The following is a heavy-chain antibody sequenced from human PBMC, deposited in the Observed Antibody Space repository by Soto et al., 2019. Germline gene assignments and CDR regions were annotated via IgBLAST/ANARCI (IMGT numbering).Heavy chain of an antibody. Sequence: EMQLVDSGGGLVKPGGSLRISCAASGFTFSNDWTHWVRQTPGKGLVWVARISTDGSSTWYADSVKGRFTISRDSAKKTLYLQIRSLRAEDKAVYYCARRGRVFDYYSGMDVWGQGTTVAV. J-gene: IGHJ6*02. CDR1: GFTFSNDW. CDR2: ISTDGSST. V-gene: IGHV3-74*01. CDR3: ARRGRVFDYYSGMDV. D-gene: IGHD3-10*02.